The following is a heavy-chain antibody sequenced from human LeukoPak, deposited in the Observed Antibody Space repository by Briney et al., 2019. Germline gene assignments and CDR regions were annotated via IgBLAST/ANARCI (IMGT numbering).Heavy chain of an antibody. CDR1: GYTFTNYG. V-gene: IGHV1-18*01. Sequence: ASVKVSCKASGYTFTNYGISWVRQAPGQGLEWMGWISGYNGNTYYEQKFQGRVTMTTDTSTSTAYMELRSLRSDDTAVYYCARDYCSSTSCYWDYYYYMDVWGKGTTVTISS. CDR3: ARDYCSSTSCYWDYYYYMDV. CDR2: ISGYNGNT. D-gene: IGHD2-2*01. J-gene: IGHJ6*03.